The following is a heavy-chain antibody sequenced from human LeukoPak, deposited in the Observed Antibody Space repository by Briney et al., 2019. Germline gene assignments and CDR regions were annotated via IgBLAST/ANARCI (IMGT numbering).Heavy chain of an antibody. CDR1: GGSFSGYY. CDR2: INHSGST. D-gene: IGHD6-13*01. V-gene: IGHV4-34*01. Sequence: SETLSLTCAVYGGSFSGYYWSWIRQPPGKGLEWIGEINHSGSTNYNPSLKSRVTISVDTSKNQFSLKLSSVTAADTAVYYCAKIGLSSSWSLPNAEYFQHWGQGTLVTVSS. J-gene: IGHJ1*01. CDR3: AKIGLSSSWSLPNAEYFQH.